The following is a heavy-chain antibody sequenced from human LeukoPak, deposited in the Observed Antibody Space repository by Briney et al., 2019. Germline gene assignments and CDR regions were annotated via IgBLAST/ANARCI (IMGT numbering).Heavy chain of an antibody. CDR3: ARGVVLHGYMVRGVKSGLDV. D-gene: IGHD3-10*01. CDR1: GGSVSSYY. CDR2: IYHSGST. J-gene: IGHJ6*02. Sequence: SETLSLTCTVSGGSVSSYYWSWIRQSPGRGLEWIGYIYHSGSTNYNPSLKSRVTMSVDTSKNQFSLKLTSLTAADSALYYCARGVVLHGYMVRGVKSGLDVWGQGTTVTVPS. V-gene: IGHV4-59*02.